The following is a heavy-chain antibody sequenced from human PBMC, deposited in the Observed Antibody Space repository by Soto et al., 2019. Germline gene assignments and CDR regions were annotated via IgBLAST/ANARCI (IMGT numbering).Heavy chain of an antibody. CDR3: AREGKVLWSPATGYYMDV. Sequence: SETLSLTCAVYGGSFSGYYWSWIRQPPGKGLEWIGEINHSGSTNYNPSLKSRVTISVDTSKNQFSLKLSSVTAADTAVYYCAREGKVLWSPATGYYMDVWGKGTTVTVSS. CDR1: GGSFSGYY. D-gene: IGHD3-3*01. V-gene: IGHV4-34*01. CDR2: INHSGST. J-gene: IGHJ6*03.